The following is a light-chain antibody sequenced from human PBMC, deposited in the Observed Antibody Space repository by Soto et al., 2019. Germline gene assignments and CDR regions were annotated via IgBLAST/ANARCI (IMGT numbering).Light chain of an antibody. CDR2: DAS. CDR1: QGVARY. CDR3: QQRAKWPST. Sequence: EVGLTQSPTTLSLSPGETATFSCRAGQGVARYVAWYQQKLGQAPRLLIYDASTRPTGVAARFTGSGSATDFSLTITSLEPEDFAVYYCQQRAKWPSTFGPGTKVE. V-gene: IGKV3-11*01. J-gene: IGKJ2*02.